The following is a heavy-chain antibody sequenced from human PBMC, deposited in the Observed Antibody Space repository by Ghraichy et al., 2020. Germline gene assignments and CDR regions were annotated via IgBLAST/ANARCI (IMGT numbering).Heavy chain of an antibody. CDR2: IYYSGST. CDR3: AREADYYYDSSGYLYGAFDI. V-gene: IGHV4-31*03. Sequence: SLNISCTVSGGSISSGGYYWSWIRQHPGKGLEWIGYIYYSGSTYYNPSLKSRVTISVDTSKNQFSLKLSSVTAADTAVYYCAREADYYYDSSGYLYGAFDIWGQGTMVTVSS. D-gene: IGHD3-22*01. CDR1: GGSISSGGYY. J-gene: IGHJ3*02.